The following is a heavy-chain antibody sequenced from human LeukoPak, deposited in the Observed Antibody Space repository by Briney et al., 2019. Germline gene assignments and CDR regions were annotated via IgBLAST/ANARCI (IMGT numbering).Heavy chain of an antibody. D-gene: IGHD3-22*01. V-gene: IGHV1-8*01. CDR2: MNPNSGNT. CDR1: GYTFSSHD. J-gene: IGHJ5*02. Sequence: GASVKVSCKASGYTFSSHDINWVRQVPGHGLEWMGWMNPNSGNTGSAQKFQGRVTMTRNTSISTAYMELSSLRFEDTAVYYCARADYYDRFDPWGQGTLVTVSS. CDR3: ARADYYDRFDP.